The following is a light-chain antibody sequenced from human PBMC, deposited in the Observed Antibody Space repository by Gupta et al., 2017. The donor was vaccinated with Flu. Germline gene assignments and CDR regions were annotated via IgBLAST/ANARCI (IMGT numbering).Light chain of an antibody. Sequence: EIVMTQSPGTLSVSPGDRAILSSRASPPVSCQLAWYQPKPAQAPRLPIYGEPTRARGVPARCSGRGSGTEFTLTISSRQSEDSAIDHCQQDNDWRRSFGGGTKVEIK. CDR2: GEP. J-gene: IGKJ4*02. CDR1: PPVSCQ. V-gene: IGKV3-15*01. CDR3: QQDNDWRRS.